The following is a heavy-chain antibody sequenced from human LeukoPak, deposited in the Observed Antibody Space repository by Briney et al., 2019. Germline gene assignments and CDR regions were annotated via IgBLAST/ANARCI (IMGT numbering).Heavy chain of an antibody. CDR1: GYTFTSYY. V-gene: IGHV1-46*01. CDR2: INPSGGST. Sequence: ASVTVSCKASGYTFTSYYMHWVRQAPGQGLEWMGIINPSGGSTSYAQKFQGRVTMTRDTSTSTVYMELSSLRSEDTAVYYCAREGDIVVVPAARVKVYYMDVWGKGTTVTVSS. CDR3: AREGDIVVVPAARVKVYYMDV. J-gene: IGHJ6*03. D-gene: IGHD2-2*01.